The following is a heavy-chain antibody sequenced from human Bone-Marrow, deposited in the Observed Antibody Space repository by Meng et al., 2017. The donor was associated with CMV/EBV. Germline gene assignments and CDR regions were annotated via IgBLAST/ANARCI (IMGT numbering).Heavy chain of an antibody. CDR1: GFTFSSYT. CDR2: IQSGSWRT. Sequence: SCAASGFTFSSYTMNWVRQAPGKGLEWVSVIQSGSWRTYYADSVKGRFTISRDNSQNTLYLQMNSLRAEDTAIYYCAKDYIVRGGLFDYWGQGTLVTVSS. V-gene: IGHV3-23*03. CDR3: AKDYIVRGGLFDY. D-gene: IGHD2-8*01. J-gene: IGHJ4*02.